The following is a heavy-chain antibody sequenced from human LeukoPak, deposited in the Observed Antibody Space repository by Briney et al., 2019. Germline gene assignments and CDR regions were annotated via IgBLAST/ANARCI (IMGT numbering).Heavy chain of an antibody. Sequence: PSETLSLTCAVYGGSFSGYYWSWIRQPPGKGLEWIGEINHSGSTNYNPSLQSRVTISVDTSKNQFSLKLSSVTAADTAVYYCARARGLGIPVAPWGQGTLVTVSS. V-gene: IGHV4-34*01. J-gene: IGHJ4*02. CDR3: ARARGLGIPVAP. D-gene: IGHD6-19*01. CDR2: INHSGST. CDR1: GGSFSGYY.